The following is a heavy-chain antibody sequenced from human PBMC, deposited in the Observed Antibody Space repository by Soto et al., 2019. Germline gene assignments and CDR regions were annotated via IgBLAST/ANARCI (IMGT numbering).Heavy chain of an antibody. V-gene: IGHV3-9*01. CDR1: GFTFDDYA. CDR2: ISWDSGTI. D-gene: IGHD3-10*01. Sequence: PGGSLRLSCAASGFTFDDYAMHWVRQAPGKGLEWVSGISWDSGTIGYADSVKGRFTISRDNSKNTLYLQMKRLRAEDTALYYCAKDWTRGSGGYPDYFDYWGQGTLVTVS. J-gene: IGHJ4*02. CDR3: AKDWTRGSGGYPDYFDY.